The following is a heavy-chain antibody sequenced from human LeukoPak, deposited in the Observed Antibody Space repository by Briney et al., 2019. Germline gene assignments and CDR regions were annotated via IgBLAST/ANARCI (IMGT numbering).Heavy chain of an antibody. J-gene: IGHJ6*03. Sequence: SETLSLTXTVSGGSISSYYWSWIRQPAGKGLEWIGRIYTSGSTNYNPSLKSRVTMSVDTSKNQFSLKLSSVTAADTAVYYCARGGGVPAAHYYYYYYMDVWGKGTTVTVSS. CDR1: GGSISSYY. CDR3: ARGGGVPAAHYYYYYYMDV. V-gene: IGHV4-4*07. D-gene: IGHD2-2*01. CDR2: IYTSGST.